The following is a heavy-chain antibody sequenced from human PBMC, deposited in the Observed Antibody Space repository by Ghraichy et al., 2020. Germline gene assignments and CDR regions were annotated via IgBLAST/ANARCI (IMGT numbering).Heavy chain of an antibody. CDR1: GFTFNTYS. V-gene: IGHV3-21*01. Sequence: LSLTCAASGFTFNTYSMNWVRQAPGKGLEWVSSVSSISTYIYYTDSVKGRFTISRDNAKNSLFLQMNSLRVEDTAVYYCARGGGSRPYYFDYWGQGALVTVSS. D-gene: IGHD3-16*01. J-gene: IGHJ4*02. CDR2: VSSISTYI. CDR3: ARGGGSRPYYFDY.